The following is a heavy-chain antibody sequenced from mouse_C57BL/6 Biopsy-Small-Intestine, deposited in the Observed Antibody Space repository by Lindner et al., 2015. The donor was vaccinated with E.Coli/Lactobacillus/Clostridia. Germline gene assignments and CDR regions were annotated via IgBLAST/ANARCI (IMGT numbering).Heavy chain of an antibody. CDR2: ALPGSNNV. CDR1: GYTFTGYW. CDR3: ARRYGNSYYFDY. D-gene: IGHD2-1*01. Sequence: VQLQESGAELMKPGASVKLACKATGYTFTGYWIGWAKQRPGRGLEWIGEALPGSNNVNYNEKFKGKATFTADTSSNTAYMQLSSLTTEDSAIYYCARRYGNSYYFDYWGQGTTLTVSS. V-gene: IGHV1-9*01. J-gene: IGHJ2*01.